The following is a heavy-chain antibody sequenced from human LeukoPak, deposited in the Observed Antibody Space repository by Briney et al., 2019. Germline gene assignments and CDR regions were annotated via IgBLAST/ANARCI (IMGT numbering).Heavy chain of an antibody. CDR1: GFTFSNHG. J-gene: IGHJ4*02. D-gene: IGHD6-19*01. CDR2: IAGDGGAK. CDR3: AREATWGQWYFDL. Sequence: GRSLRLSCVASGFTFSNHGMHWVRRAPGKGLEWVAVIAGDGGAKFYADSVKGRFTLFRDNPKNTLYLQVNDLSAEDTAVYYCAREATWGQWYFDLWGQGTPVTVSS. V-gene: IGHV3-30*03.